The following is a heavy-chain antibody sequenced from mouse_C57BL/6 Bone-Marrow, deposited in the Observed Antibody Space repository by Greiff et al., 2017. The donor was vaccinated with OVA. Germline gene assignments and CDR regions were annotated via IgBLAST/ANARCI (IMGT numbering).Heavy chain of an antibody. V-gene: IGHV1-54*01. CDR3: ASRRTTVVAFDY. J-gene: IGHJ2*01. CDR2: INPGSGGT. CDR1: GYAFTNYL. Sequence: QVQLQQSGAELVRPGTSVKVSCKASGYAFTNYLIGWVKQRPGQGLEWIGVINPGSGGTNYNEKFKGKATLTADKSSHTAYMQLSSRTAEDSSVYFGASRRTTVVAFDYWGQGTTLTVSS. D-gene: IGHD1-1*01.